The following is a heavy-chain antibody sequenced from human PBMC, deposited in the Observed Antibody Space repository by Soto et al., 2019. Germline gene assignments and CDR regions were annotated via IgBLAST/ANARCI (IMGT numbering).Heavy chain of an antibody. V-gene: IGHV5-51*01. D-gene: IGHD3-10*01. CDR1: VNIFGNSW. Sequence: GESLKISCKGSVNIFGNSWIAWVRQMPGKGREWMGIIYPVDSETRYSPSFQGQVTFSADKSINTAYLEWNSLKASDTAIYYCARPHTVRGVIGGMDVWGQGTTVTVSS. J-gene: IGHJ6*02. CDR2: IYPVDSET. CDR3: ARPHTVRGVIGGMDV.